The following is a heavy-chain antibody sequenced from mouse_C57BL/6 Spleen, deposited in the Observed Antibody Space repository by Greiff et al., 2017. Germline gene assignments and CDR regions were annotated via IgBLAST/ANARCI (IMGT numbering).Heavy chain of an antibody. D-gene: IGHD2-4*01. CDR1: GFSFNTYA. Sequence: EVMLVESGGGLVQPKGSLKLSCAASGFSFNTYAMNWVRQAPGKGLEWVARIRSKSNNYATYYADSVKDRFTISRDDSESMLYLQMNNLKTEDTAMYYCVGGYDYDGGYYAMDYWGQGTSVTVSS. CDR2: IRSKSNNYAT. V-gene: IGHV10-1*01. J-gene: IGHJ4*01. CDR3: VGGYDYDGGYYAMDY.